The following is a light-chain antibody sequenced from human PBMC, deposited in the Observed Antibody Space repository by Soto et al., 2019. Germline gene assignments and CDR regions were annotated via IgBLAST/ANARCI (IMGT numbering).Light chain of an antibody. CDR2: GAS. Sequence: IVLTQSPGTLSLSPGERATLSCRASQSVSSSYLAWYQQKPGQAPRLLIYGASSRATGIPDRFSGSGSGTDFTLTVNRLEPEDFAVYYCQQYVVAPGTFGQGTKVDIK. J-gene: IGKJ1*01. CDR1: QSVSSSY. V-gene: IGKV3-20*01. CDR3: QQYVVAPGT.